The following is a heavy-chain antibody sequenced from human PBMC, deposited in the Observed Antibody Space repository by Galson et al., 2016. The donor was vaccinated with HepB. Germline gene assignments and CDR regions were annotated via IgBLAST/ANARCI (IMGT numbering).Heavy chain of an antibody. CDR3: ARVTIFGVVNKYYFDH. Sequence: SETLSLTCTVSGGSISSSSYYWGWIRQPPGKGLEWIQSIYYSGSTYYNPSLKSRVTISVDTSRNQFSLKLSSVTAADTAVYYCARVTIFGVVNKYYFDHWGQGTLVTVSS. V-gene: IGHV4-39*01. D-gene: IGHD3-3*01. CDR1: GGSISSSSYY. J-gene: IGHJ4*02. CDR2: IYYSGST.